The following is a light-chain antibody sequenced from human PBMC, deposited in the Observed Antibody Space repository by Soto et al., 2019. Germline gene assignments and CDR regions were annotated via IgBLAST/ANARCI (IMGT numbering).Light chain of an antibody. CDR1: SSNIGSNY. CDR3: AAWDDSLSGWL. CDR2: RNN. V-gene: IGLV1-47*01. Sequence: QSVLTQSPSASGTPGQRVTISCSGSSSNIGSNYVYWYQQLPGTAPKLLIYRNNQRPSGVPDRFSGSKSGTSASLAISGLRFEDEADYYCAAWDDSLSGWLFGGGTKLTVL. J-gene: IGLJ3*02.